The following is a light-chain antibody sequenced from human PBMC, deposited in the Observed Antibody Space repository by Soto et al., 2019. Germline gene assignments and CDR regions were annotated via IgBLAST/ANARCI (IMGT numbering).Light chain of an antibody. V-gene: IGLV1-40*01. CDR3: QSYDSSLSGVV. CDR1: SSNIGADND. CDR2: GNS. J-gene: IGLJ2*01. Sequence: QSVLTQPPSVSGAPGQGVTISCTGSSSNIGADNDVHWYQQLPGTAPNLLIYGNSNRPSGVPDRFSGSKSGTSASLAITGLQTEDEADYYCQSYDSSLSGVVFGGGTKLTVL.